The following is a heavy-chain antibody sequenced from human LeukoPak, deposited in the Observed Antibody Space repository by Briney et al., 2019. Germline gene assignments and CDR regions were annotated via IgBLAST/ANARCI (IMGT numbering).Heavy chain of an antibody. CDR3: ATVNLRRGSYYYYYYGMDV. V-gene: IGHV1-24*01. Sequence: ASVEVSCKVSGYTLTELSMHWVRQAPGKGLEWMGGFDPEDGETIYAQKFQGRVTMTEDTSTYTAYMELSSLRSEDTAVYYCATVNLRRGSYYYYYYGMDVWGQGTTVTVSS. CDR2: FDPEDGET. J-gene: IGHJ6*02. CDR1: GYTLTELS. D-gene: IGHD1-26*01.